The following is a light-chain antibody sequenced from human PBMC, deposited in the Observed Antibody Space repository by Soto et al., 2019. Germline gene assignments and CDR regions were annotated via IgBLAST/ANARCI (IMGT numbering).Light chain of an antibody. CDR3: QQYSTYPLT. CDR2: DAS. Sequence: DIQMTQSPSTLSASIGDRVTITCRASQGITTFLAWYQQKPGKAPQILIYDASKLEPGVPSRLSGGGSGTEFTLTISSLQPDDFATYYCQQYSTYPLTFGGGTMVEIK. CDR1: QGITTF. J-gene: IGKJ4*01. V-gene: IGKV1-5*01.